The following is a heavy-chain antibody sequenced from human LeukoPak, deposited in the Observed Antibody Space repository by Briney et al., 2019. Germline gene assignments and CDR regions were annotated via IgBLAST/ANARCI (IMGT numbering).Heavy chain of an antibody. CDR3: ASDRSSYSSGWPNFDY. Sequence: GGSLRLSCAASGFTFSDYYMSWIRQAPGKGLEWVSYISSSSSYTNYADSVKGRFTISRDNAKNSLYLRMNSLRAEDTAVYYCASDRSSYSSGWPNFDYWGQGTLVTVSS. J-gene: IGHJ4*02. V-gene: IGHV3-11*05. CDR2: ISSSSSYT. CDR1: GFTFSDYY. D-gene: IGHD6-19*01.